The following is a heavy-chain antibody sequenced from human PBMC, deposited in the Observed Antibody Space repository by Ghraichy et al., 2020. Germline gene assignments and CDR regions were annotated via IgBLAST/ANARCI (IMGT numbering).Heavy chain of an antibody. Sequence: GGSLRLSCAASGFTFDDYTMHWARQAPGKGLEWVSLITWNGGSTYYGDSVKGRFTASRDNSKNSLYLQMNSLRTEDTALYYCAAEYYYDSSGSFHYWGQGTLVTVSS. CDR2: ITWNGGST. J-gene: IGHJ4*02. V-gene: IGHV3-43*01. CDR3: AAEYYYDSSGSFHY. CDR1: GFTFDDYT. D-gene: IGHD3-22*01.